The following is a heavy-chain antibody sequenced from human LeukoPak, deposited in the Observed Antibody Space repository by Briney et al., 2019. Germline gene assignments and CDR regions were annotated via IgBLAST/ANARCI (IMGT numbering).Heavy chain of an antibody. CDR3: AKGDTYAFQGDY. V-gene: IGHV3-30*02. Sequence: GGSLRLSCAASGFTFSSYGMHWVRQAPGKGLEWVAFIRYDGSKKYYADSVRGRFTISRDNSKNTLYLQMNSLRAEDTAVYYCAKGDTYAFQGDYWGQGTLVTVSS. J-gene: IGHJ4*02. CDR2: IRYDGSKK. CDR1: GFTFSSYG. D-gene: IGHD2-2*01.